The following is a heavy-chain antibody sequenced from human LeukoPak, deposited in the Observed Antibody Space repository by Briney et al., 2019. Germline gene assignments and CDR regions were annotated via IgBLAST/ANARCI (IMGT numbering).Heavy chain of an antibody. V-gene: IGHV3-7*03. CDR3: ARGSAAPDS. CDR1: GFTLSSYW. Sequence: PGGSLRLSCAASGFTLSSYWMSWVRQARGKGLEWVANVKLDGSQKNYVDSVRGRFTISRDNAKNSLYLQMNSLRADDTAVYYCARGSAAPDSWGQGALVIVSS. CDR2: VKLDGSQK. J-gene: IGHJ4*02. D-gene: IGHD6-6*01.